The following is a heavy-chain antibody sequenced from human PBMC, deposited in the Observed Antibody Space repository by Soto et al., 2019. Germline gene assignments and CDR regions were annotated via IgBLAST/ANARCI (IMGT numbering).Heavy chain of an antibody. V-gene: IGHV1-18*01. CDR2: INAYNGNT. J-gene: IGHJ6*02. CDR3: AMVDVYVTPSPQDV. D-gene: IGHD3-16*01. CDR1: GYSFTRYG. Sequence: QVQLVQSGAEVKNPGVSVKVSCKASGYSFTRYGIGWARQAPGQGLEWMGWINAYNGNTNYAQNLQGRLTLTTDTSTTTAYMELRSLRSNDTAIYYCAMVDVYVTPSPQDVWGQGTTVTVSS.